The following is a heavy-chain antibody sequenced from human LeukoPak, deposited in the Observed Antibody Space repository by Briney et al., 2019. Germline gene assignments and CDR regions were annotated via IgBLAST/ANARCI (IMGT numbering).Heavy chain of an antibody. Sequence: SETLSLTCTVSGDSIGYYYWSWIRQPPGKGLEWIGYIYYTGSTDYNPSLKSRVTISVDTSKNQFSLKLSSMTAADTAVYYCARGPTVTNDAFDIWGQGTMVIVSS. CDR2: IYYTGST. D-gene: IGHD4-17*01. J-gene: IGHJ3*02. CDR1: GDSIGYYY. V-gene: IGHV4-59*01. CDR3: ARGPTVTNDAFDI.